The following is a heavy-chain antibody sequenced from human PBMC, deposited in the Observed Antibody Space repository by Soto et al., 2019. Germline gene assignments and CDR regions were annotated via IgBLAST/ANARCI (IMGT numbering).Heavy chain of an antibody. CDR2: INPSGGST. Sequence: ASVKVSCKASGYTFTSYYMHWVRQAPGQGLEWMGIINPSGGSTSYAQKFQGRVTMTRDTSTSTVYMELSSLRSEDTAVYYCARDLGPPRLSHYYGMDVWGQGTTVTSP. D-gene: IGHD7-27*01. V-gene: IGHV1-46*01. CDR1: GYTFTSYY. CDR3: ARDLGPPRLSHYYGMDV. J-gene: IGHJ6*02.